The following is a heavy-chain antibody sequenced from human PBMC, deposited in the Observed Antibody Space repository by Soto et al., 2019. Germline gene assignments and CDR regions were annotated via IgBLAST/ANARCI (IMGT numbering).Heavy chain of an antibody. CDR3: ARVQWFGMDGRY. D-gene: IGHD3-10*01. J-gene: IGHJ4*02. CDR2: INHSGST. CDR1: GGSFSGYY. Sequence: QVQLQQWGAGLLKPSETLSLTCAVYGGSFSGYYLSWIRQPPGKGLEWIGEINHSGSTIYNPSLESRVTISVDTSKNQFSLKLSSVTAADTAVYYCARVQWFGMDGRYWGQGTLVTVSS. V-gene: IGHV4-34*02.